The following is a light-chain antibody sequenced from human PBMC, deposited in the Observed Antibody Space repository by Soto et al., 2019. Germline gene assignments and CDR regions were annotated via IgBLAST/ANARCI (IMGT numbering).Light chain of an antibody. CDR2: DAS. V-gene: IGKV3-11*01. CDR3: QQRYNWPPT. CDR1: QSVNSY. Sequence: ETVLTQSPATPSLAPGGRATLSCRASQSVNSYLAWYQQKPGQAPRLVIYDASNRAPGIPDRFSGSGSGIEFSLTISSLEPEDFAVYYCQQRYNWPPTFGGGTKVEVK. J-gene: IGKJ4*01.